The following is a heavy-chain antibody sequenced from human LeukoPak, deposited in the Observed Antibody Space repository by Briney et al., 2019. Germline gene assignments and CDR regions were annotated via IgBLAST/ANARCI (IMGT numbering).Heavy chain of an antibody. CDR3: ARALWFGEFGWFDP. CDR1: GYTFTSYD. V-gene: IGHV1-8*01. J-gene: IGHJ5*02. Sequence: ASVKVSCKASGYTFTSYDINWVRQATGQGREWMGWMNPNSGNTGYAQKFQGRVTMTRNTSISTAYMELSSLRSEDTAVYYCARALWFGEFGWFDPWGQGTLVTVSS. CDR2: MNPNSGNT. D-gene: IGHD3-10*01.